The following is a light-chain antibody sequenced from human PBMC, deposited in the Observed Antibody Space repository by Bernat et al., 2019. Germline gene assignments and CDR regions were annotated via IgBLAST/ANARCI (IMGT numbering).Light chain of an antibody. V-gene: IGKV1-9*01. Sequence: DIQLTQSPPFLSASVGDRVTITCRASQVIGTYLAWYQQKAGKAPKLLVSGASTLQTGVPSRFSGSGSGTEFTLTVSTLQPEDSATYHCQQLNSYPITFGQGTRLEIK. CDR2: GAS. J-gene: IGKJ5*01. CDR1: QVIGTY. CDR3: QQLNSYPIT.